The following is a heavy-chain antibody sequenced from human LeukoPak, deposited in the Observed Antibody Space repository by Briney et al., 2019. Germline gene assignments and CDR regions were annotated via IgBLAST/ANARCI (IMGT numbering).Heavy chain of an antibody. CDR3: ATDSGTYYYDSSDYYRYGHFDY. D-gene: IGHD3-22*01. CDR1: GFTFNTYS. J-gene: IGHJ4*02. V-gene: IGHV3-7*01. CDR2: IKHDGSED. Sequence: GGSLRLSCAASGFTFNTYSMNWVRQAPGKGLEWVANIKHDGSEDYYLDSVKGRFTISRDNAKSSMWLQMNSLRAEDTAVYFCATDSGTYYYDSSDYYRYGHFDYWGQGTLVTVSS.